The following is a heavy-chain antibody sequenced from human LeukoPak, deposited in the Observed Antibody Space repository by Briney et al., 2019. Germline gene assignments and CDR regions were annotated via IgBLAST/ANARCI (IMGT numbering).Heavy chain of an antibody. CDR2: IYYSGST. Sequence: KPSETLSLTCTVSGGSISSHYRSWIRQPPGKGLEWIGYIYYSGSTNYNPSHKSRVTISVDTSKNQFSLKLSSVTAADTAVYYCARAQGYYYYMDVWGKGTTVTVSS. CDR3: ARAQGYYYYMDV. CDR1: GGSISSHY. J-gene: IGHJ6*03. V-gene: IGHV4-59*11.